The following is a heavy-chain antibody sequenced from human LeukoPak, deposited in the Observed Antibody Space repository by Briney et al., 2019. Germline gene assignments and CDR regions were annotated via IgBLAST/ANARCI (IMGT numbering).Heavy chain of an antibody. D-gene: IGHD3-16*01. Sequence: AGGSLRLSCAASGFSFSTFGMHWVRQAPGKGLEWVAFIGHDGSEIYYADSVQGRFTISRDNSKNTLYLEMNSLSGEDTALYYCAKDHVTWGNRYFDHWGQGTLGTVSS. CDR3: AKDHVTWGNRYFDH. J-gene: IGHJ4*02. CDR1: GFSFSTFG. CDR2: IGHDGSEI. V-gene: IGHV3-30*02.